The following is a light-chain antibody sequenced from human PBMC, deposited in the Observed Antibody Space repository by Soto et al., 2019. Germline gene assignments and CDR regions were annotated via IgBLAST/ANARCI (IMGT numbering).Light chain of an antibody. CDR1: QSVSSSY. CDR3: QQYGSSLALT. Sequence: EIVLTQSPGTLSLSPGERATLSCRASQSVSSSYLVWYQQKPGQAPRLLIYGASSRATGIPDRFSGSGSGTDFTLTISRLEPEDFAVYYCQQYGSSLALTLGGGTKVDIK. CDR2: GAS. V-gene: IGKV3-20*01. J-gene: IGKJ4*01.